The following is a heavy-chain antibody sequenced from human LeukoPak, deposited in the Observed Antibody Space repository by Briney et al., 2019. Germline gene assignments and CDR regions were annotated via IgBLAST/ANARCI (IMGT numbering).Heavy chain of an antibody. CDR1: GFTFSDYY. J-gene: IGHJ3*02. CDR3: ASDKGLGGAIDI. CDR2: ISDSGTTI. Sequence: VGSPRLSCAASGFTFSDYYISWIRQAPGKGLEWVSYISDSGTTIYYADSVKGRFAVSRDNAKRSLYLQMNSLRVEDTAVYYCASDKGLGGAIDIWGRGTMVTVSS. V-gene: IGHV3-11*04. D-gene: IGHD3-3*01.